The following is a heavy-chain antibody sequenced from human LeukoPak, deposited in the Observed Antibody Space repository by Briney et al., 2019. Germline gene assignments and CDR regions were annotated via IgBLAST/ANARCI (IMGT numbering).Heavy chain of an antibody. V-gene: IGHV4-59*01. J-gene: IGHJ4*02. CDR2: IYYSGST. CDR3: ARDRLGGYSYVY. Sequence: SETLSLTCTISGGSNSSYYWSWIRKPPGKGLEWIGYIYYSGSTNYNPSLKSRVTISVDTSKNQFSLKLSSVTAADTAVYYCARDRLGGYSYVYWGQGSLVTVSS. CDR1: GGSNSSYY. D-gene: IGHD5-12*01.